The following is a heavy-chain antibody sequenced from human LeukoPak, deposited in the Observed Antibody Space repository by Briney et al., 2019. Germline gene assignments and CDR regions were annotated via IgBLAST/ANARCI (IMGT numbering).Heavy chain of an antibody. J-gene: IGHJ3*02. CDR1: GYSISSGYY. Sequence: PSETLSLTCTLSGYSISSGYYWGWIRPPPGKGMEWIGSIYNSGSTYYNPSLKSRVTISVDTSKNQFSLRLSSVTAADTAVYYCAREQGYDSSGYDAFDIWGQGTMVTVSA. D-gene: IGHD3-22*01. CDR3: AREQGYDSSGYDAFDI. CDR2: IYNSGST. V-gene: IGHV4-38-2*02.